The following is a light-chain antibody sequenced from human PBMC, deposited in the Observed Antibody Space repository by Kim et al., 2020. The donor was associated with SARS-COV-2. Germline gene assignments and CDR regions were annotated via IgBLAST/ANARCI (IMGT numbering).Light chain of an antibody. CDR1: QSVLNSFNDKNY. J-gene: IGKJ2*03. CDR2: WAS. CDR3: QQYSAPPYS. V-gene: IGKV4-1*01. Sequence: SATISCKSNQSVLNSFNDKNYLAWYLQKPGSTPQLLISWASTRESGVPDRFSGSGSGTDFTLTISNLQAEDAAVYFCQQYSAPPYSFGQGTKLEI.